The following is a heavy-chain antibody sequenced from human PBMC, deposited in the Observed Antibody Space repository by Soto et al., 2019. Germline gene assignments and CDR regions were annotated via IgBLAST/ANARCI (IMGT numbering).Heavy chain of an antibody. Sequence: QVQLQESGPGLVKPSGTLSLTCAVSGGSISSSNWWIWVRQPPGKGLEWIGEIYHSGSTNYNPSPKSRVTLSVDKSKNQFSLKLTSVTAADTAVYYCARSGGYSYGDYWGQGTLVTVSS. D-gene: IGHD5-18*01. CDR3: ARSGGYSYGDY. V-gene: IGHV4-4*02. CDR1: GGSISSSNW. J-gene: IGHJ4*02. CDR2: IYHSGST.